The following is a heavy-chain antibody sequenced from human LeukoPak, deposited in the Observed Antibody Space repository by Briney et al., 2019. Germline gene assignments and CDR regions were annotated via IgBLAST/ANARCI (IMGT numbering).Heavy chain of an antibody. CDR3: ARRYGSGSYNWYFDL. D-gene: IGHD3-10*01. Sequence: GESLKISCKGSGYSFTSYWIGWVRQMPGKGLEWMGIIYPGDSDTRYSPSFQGQVTISADKSISTAYLQWSSLKASDTAMYYCARRYGSGSYNWYFDLWGRGTLVTVSS. CDR1: GYSFTSYW. J-gene: IGHJ2*01. CDR2: IYPGDSDT. V-gene: IGHV5-51*01.